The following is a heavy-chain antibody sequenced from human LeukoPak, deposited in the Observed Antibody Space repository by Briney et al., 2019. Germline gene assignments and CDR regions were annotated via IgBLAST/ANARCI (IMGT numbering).Heavy chain of an antibody. D-gene: IGHD6-13*01. V-gene: IGHV4-31*03. CDR2: IYYSGST. CDR3: ARGPPPGLAAGYYFDY. J-gene: IGHJ4*02. CDR1: GGSISSGGYY. Sequence: PSETLSLSCTVSGGSISSGGYYWSWIRQHPGTGLEWIGYIYYSGSTYYNPSLKSRVTISVDTSKNQFSLKLSSVTAADTAVYYCARGPPPGLAAGYYFDYWGQGTLVTVSS.